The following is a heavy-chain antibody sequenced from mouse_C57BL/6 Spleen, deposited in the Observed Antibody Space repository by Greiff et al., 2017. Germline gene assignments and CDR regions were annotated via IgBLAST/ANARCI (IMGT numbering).Heavy chain of an antibody. CDR2: ISDGGSYT. J-gene: IGHJ4*01. V-gene: IGHV5-4*01. Sequence: EVHLVESGGGLVKPGGSLKLSCAASGFTFSSYAMSWVRQTPEKRLEWVATISDGGSYTYYPDNVKGRFTISRDNAKNNLYLQMSHLKSEDTAMYYCARDTGGYGGMDYWGQGTSVTVSS. CDR3: ARDTGGYGGMDY. CDR1: GFTFSSYA. D-gene: IGHD2-2*01.